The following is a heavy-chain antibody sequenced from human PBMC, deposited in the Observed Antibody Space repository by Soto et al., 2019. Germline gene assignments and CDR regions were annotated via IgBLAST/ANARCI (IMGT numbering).Heavy chain of an antibody. V-gene: IGHV3-23*01. J-gene: IGHJ3*02. CDR3: AKDRSRSSGWYGAFDI. D-gene: IGHD6-19*01. CDR1: GFTFSSYA. CDR2: ISGSGGST. Sequence: GGSLRLSCAASGFTFSSYAMSWVRQAPGKGLEWVSAISGSGGSTYYADSVKGRFTISRDNSKNTLYLQMNSLRAEDTAVYYCAKDRSRSSGWYGAFDIWGQATMVTVSS.